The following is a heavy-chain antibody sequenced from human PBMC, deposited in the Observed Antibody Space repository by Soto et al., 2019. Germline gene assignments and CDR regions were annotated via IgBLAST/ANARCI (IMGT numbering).Heavy chain of an antibody. J-gene: IGHJ5*02. V-gene: IGHV1-8*01. D-gene: IGHD3-16*01. CDR2: MNPNSGNT. CDR1: GYTFTSYD. CDR3: ARLLKLRLGESLFEGFDP. Sequence: ASVKVSCKASGYTFTSYDINWVRQATGQGLEWMGWMNPNSGNTGYAQKFQGRVTMTRNTSISTAYMELSSRGSEDTAVYYCARLLKLRLGESLFEGFDPWGQGTLVTVSS.